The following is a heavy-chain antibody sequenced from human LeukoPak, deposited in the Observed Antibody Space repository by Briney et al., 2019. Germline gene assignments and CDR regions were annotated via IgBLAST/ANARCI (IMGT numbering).Heavy chain of an antibody. Sequence: PSETLSLTCTVSGYSISSGAYYWTWIRQHPERGLEWIGYIFKSGKTYYNPSLKSRVVISIDTSNNRFSLELSSVTAADRAVYFCARARAYDVLTEVGFYYYGVDLWGRGTTVTV. V-gene: IGHV4-31*03. D-gene: IGHD3-9*01. CDR1: GYSISSGAYY. CDR3: ARARAYDVLTEVGFYYYGVDL. CDR2: IFKSGKT. J-gene: IGHJ6*02.